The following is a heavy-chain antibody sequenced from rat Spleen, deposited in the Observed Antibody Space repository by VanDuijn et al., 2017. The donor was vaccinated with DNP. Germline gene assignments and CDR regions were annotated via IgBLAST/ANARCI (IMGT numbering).Heavy chain of an antibody. CDR2: IFYAGTTT. Sequence: EVQLVESGGGLVQPGRSLKLSCAASGFTFSDYNMAWVRQAPKKGLEWVATIFYAGTTTYYRGSVKGRFTISRDNANGTLYLQMDNLRSEDTATYYCARHRAIAAIWDYWGQGVMVTVSS. V-gene: IGHV5-7*01. CDR3: ARHRAIAAIWDY. CDR1: GFTFSDYN. J-gene: IGHJ2*01. D-gene: IGHD1-2*01.